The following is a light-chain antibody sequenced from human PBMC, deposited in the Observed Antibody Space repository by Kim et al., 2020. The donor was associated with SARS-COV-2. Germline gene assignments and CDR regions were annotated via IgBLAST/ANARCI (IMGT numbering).Light chain of an antibody. CDR3: QQYTGSPPT. CDR2: GAS. CDR1: QSISSSY. Sequence: EIVLTQSPGTLSLSPGERATLSCRASQSISSSYLAWYQQKPGQAPRLLIYGASTRATGIPDRFSGSGSGTDFTLTITRLEPEDFALYYCQQYTGSPPTFGQGTKVDIK. V-gene: IGKV3-20*01. J-gene: IGKJ1*01.